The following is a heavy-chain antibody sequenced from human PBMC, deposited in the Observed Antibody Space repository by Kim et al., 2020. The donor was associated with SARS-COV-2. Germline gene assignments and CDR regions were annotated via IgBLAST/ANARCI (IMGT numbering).Heavy chain of an antibody. J-gene: IGHJ4*02. Sequence: TYYPHPLKGRFTSSRDKSKNTLYLQMNSLRAEDTAVYYCAKGAFPASSDYWGQGTLVTVSS. V-gene: IGHV3-23*01. CDR3: AKGAFPASSDY. CDR2: T.